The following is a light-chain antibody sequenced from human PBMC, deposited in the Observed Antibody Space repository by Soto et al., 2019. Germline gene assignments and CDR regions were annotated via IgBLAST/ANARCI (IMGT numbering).Light chain of an antibody. CDR1: SSDVGGYNY. V-gene: IGLV2-8*01. CDR2: EVS. Sequence: QSALTQPPSASGSPGQSVTISCTGTSSDVGGYNYVSWYQQHPGKASKLMIYEVSKRPSGVPDRFSGSKSGNTASLTVSGLQAEDEADYYCSSYAGSNNFGVVFGGGTKVTVL. CDR3: SSYAGSNNFGVV. J-gene: IGLJ2*01.